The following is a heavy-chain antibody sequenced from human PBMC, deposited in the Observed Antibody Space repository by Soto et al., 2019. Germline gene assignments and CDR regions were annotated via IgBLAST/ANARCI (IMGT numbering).Heavy chain of an antibody. J-gene: IGHJ4*01. CDR3: ARVHVMVVAGSTFDY. D-gene: IGHD6-19*01. CDR2: IYHGGTT. CDR1: GYSTSSGSY. Sequence: SETLSLTCTVSGYSTSSGSYWAWIRQPPGKGPEWIASIYHGGTTFYNPSLKSRITISVDTSNNQFSLKLTSVTAADTAAYYCARVHVMVVAGSTFDYWGHGTLVTVSS. V-gene: IGHV4-38-2*02.